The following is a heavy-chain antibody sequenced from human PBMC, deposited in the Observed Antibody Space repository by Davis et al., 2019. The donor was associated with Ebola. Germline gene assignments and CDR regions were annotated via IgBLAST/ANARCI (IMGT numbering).Heavy chain of an antibody. CDR1: GFTVSRNY. CDR3: ARVNAVTGYSRFDP. CDR2: INWNGGST. J-gene: IGHJ5*02. V-gene: IGHV3-20*04. D-gene: IGHD3-9*01. Sequence: GESLKISCAASGFTVSRNYMSWVRQAPGKGLEWVSGINWNGGSTGYADSVQGRFTISRDNAKNSLYLEMSSLRAEDTASYYCARVNAVTGYSRFDPWGQGTLVTVSS.